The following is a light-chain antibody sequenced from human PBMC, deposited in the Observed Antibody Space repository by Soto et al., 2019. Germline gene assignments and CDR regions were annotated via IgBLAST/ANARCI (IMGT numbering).Light chain of an antibody. CDR2: GAS. CDR1: QSVFYSSNNKNY. V-gene: IGKV4-1*01. CDR3: QQYYRPWT. J-gene: IGKJ1*01. Sequence: DIVMTQSPDSLAVSLGERATINCKSSQSVFYSSNNKNYLAWYQQKPGQPPKLLIYGASTRESVVPDRFSGSGSGTDFTLTSSSLQAEDVAVYYCQQYYRPWTFGQGTKVEIK.